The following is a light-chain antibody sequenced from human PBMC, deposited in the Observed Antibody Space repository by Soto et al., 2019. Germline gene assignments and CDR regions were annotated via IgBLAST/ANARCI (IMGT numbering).Light chain of an antibody. CDR1: NVGSKN. CDR3: QVWDSSSDHRV. CDR2: DDR. J-gene: IGLJ3*02. Sequence: SYELTQPPSVSVAPGQTARITCGGNNVGSKNVHWYQQRPGQAPVLVVYDDRDRPSGIPERFSGSNSGNTATLTISRVEAGDEADDYCQVWDSSSDHRVFGGGTKLTVL. V-gene: IGLV3-21*02.